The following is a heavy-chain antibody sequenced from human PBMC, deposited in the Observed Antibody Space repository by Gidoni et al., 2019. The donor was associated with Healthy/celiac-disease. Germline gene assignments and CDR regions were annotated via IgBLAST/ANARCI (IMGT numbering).Heavy chain of an antibody. V-gene: IGHV3-30*04. CDR2: ISYDGSNK. J-gene: IGHJ6*02. Sequence: QVQLVESGGGLVQPGRSLRLSCAASGFTFSSYAMHWVRQAPGKGLEWVAVISYDGSNKYYADSVKGRFTISRDNSKNTLYLQMNSLRAEDTAVYYCAREGVPHSGYDYYYYYGMDVWGQGTTVTVSS. D-gene: IGHD5-12*01. CDR1: GFTFSSYA. CDR3: AREGVPHSGYDYYYYYGMDV.